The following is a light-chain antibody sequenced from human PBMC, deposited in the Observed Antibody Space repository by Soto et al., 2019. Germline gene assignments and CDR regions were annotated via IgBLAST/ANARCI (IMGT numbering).Light chain of an antibody. CDR3: QQYISSPLT. V-gene: IGKV3-20*01. CDR1: QSVTISY. CDR2: GAR. Sequence: EVVLTQSPGTLSLSPGERATLSCRASQSVTISYLAWFQQKPGQAPRLLIYGARSRATGVPDRFSGSGSGTDFSLTISRLEPEDFAVYYCQQYISSPLTFGQGTKVDIK. J-gene: IGKJ1*01.